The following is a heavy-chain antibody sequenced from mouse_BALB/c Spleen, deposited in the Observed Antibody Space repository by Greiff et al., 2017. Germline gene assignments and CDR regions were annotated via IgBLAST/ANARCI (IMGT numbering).Heavy chain of an antibody. D-gene: IGHD2-3*01. CDR3: ASHDGYFAMDY. J-gene: IGHJ4*01. Sequence: EVQLQQSGAELVRSGASVKLSCTASGFNIKDYYMHWVKQRPEQGLEWIGWIDPENGDTEYAPKFQGKATMTADTSSNTAYLQLSSLTSEDTAVYYCASHDGYFAMDYWGQGTSVTVSS. V-gene: IGHV14-4*02. CDR1: GFNIKDYY. CDR2: IDPENGDT.